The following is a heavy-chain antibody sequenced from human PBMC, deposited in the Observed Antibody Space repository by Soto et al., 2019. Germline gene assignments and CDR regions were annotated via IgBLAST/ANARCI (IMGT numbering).Heavy chain of an antibody. V-gene: IGHV3-21*01. D-gene: IGHD5-18*01. Sequence: EVQLVASGGGLVRPGGSLRLSCAASEFTFNTHTMNWVRQAPGKGLEWVSSITGTSSYIYYADSVKGRFTNSSDNATMSLSLPTPSLRAEDTAVYYFASPLSVQGYSYGWGHWGQGTLVTVSS. CDR3: ASPLSVQGYSYGWGH. CDR2: ITGTSSYI. CDR1: EFTFNTHT. J-gene: IGHJ4*02.